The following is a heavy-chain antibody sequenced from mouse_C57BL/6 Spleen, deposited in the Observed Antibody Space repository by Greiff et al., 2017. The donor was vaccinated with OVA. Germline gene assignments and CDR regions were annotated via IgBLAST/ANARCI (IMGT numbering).Heavy chain of an antibody. J-gene: IGHJ1*03. Sequence: VQLKQSGAELVRPGASVKLSCTASGFNIKDDYMHWVKQRPEQGLEWIGWIDPENGDTEYASKFQGKATITADTSSNTAYLQLSSLTSEDTAVYYCTISNYGYFDVWGTGTTVTVSS. CDR3: TISNYGYFDV. V-gene: IGHV14-4*01. CDR1: GFNIKDDY. CDR2: IDPENGDT. D-gene: IGHD2-5*01.